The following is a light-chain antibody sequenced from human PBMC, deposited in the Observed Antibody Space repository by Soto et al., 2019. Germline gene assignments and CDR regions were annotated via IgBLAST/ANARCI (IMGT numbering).Light chain of an antibody. CDR2: DAS. CDR3: QQRSNWPPKYT. CDR1: QNINTY. V-gene: IGKV3-11*01. Sequence: EIVLTQSPATLSLSPGESATLSCRASQNINTYLAWYQQKPGQPPRLLMFDASNRASGTPARFSGTGSGTDFTLTISSLEPEDFGVYYCQQRSNWPPKYTFGQGTKLEIK. J-gene: IGKJ2*01.